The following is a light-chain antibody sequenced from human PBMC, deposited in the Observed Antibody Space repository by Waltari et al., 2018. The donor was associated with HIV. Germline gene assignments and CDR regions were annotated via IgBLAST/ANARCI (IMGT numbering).Light chain of an antibody. J-gene: IGLJ2*01. Sequence: QSALTQPASVSGSPGQSLSFSCSGSSSHLGVYNFVSCYQQHPGMSTKLIIYEVSNRPSWVADRFSGSSSGNTASLTISGLQAEDEADYYCSSYTTRNTLLFGGGTRLTVL. CDR3: SSYTTRNTLL. V-gene: IGLV2-14*01. CDR1: SSHLGVYNF. CDR2: EVS.